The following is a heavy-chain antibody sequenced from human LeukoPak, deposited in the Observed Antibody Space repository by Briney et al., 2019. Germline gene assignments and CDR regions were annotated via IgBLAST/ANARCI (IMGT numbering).Heavy chain of an antibody. V-gene: IGHV1-2*02. Sequence: ASVSLSSAASGYTFTVYYMHWLRQAPGQGLGWMGWIKPNSGGTSYAQKFQGRVTMTRDTSISTAYMELSRLTSDDTALYYCARGPHTGAFDIWGQGTMVTVSS. CDR1: GYTFTVYY. CDR2: IKPNSGGT. D-gene: IGHD5-18*01. CDR3: ARGPHTGAFDI. J-gene: IGHJ3*02.